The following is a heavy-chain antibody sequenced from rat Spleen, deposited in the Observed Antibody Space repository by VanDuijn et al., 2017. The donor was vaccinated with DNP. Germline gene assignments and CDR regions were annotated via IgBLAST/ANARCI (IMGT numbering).Heavy chain of an antibody. Sequence: QVQLQQSGAELAKPGSSVKISCKASGYTFPTYYITWIKQTTGQGLEYLGYINPGRGGTNYNEKFKGKATLTVDTSSSTAFMQLSSLTPDDSAVYYCARRRLPYWYFDFWGQGTLVTVSS. J-gene: IGHJ3*01. D-gene: IGHD1-8*01. CDR3: ARRRLPYWYFDF. CDR2: INPGRGGT. V-gene: IGHV1-43*01. CDR1: GYTFPTYY.